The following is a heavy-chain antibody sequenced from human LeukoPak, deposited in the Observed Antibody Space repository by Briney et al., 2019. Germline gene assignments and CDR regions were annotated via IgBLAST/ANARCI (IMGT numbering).Heavy chain of an antibody. CDR1: GFTFSSYS. V-gene: IGHV3-21*01. J-gene: IGHJ4*02. D-gene: IGHD6-13*01. CDR3: ATVIASGPFDY. Sequence: GGSLRLSCAASGFTFSSYSMNWVRQAPGKGLEWVSSISSSSSYIDYADSVKGRFTISRDNAKNSLYLQMNSLRAEDTAVYYCATVIASGPFDYWGQGTLVTVSS. CDR2: ISSSSSYI.